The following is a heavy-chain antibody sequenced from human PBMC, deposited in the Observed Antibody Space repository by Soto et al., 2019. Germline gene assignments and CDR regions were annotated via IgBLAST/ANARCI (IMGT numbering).Heavy chain of an antibody. CDR2: ISGRRGST. D-gene: IGHD2-2*01. Sequence: GGSLRLSCAASGFTFSSYAMSWVRQAPGKGLEWVSGISGRRGSTYYADPVKGRFTISRDNSKNTLYLQMSNLRAEDTAVYYCAKDNCISTSCYRLYNWFDPWGQGTLVTVSS. V-gene: IGHV3-23*01. CDR3: AKDNCISTSCYRLYNWFDP. CDR1: GFTFSSYA. J-gene: IGHJ5*02.